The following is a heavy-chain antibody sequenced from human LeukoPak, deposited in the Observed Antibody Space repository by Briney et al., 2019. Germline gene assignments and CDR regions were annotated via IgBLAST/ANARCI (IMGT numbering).Heavy chain of an antibody. J-gene: IGHJ4*02. CDR1: EFTFSSYA. Sequence: GRSLRLSCAASEFTFSSYAMHWVRQAPGKGLEWVAVISYDGSNKYYADSVKGRFTISRDNSKNTLYLQMNSLRAEDTAVYYCARTFSSGWYSPTDYWSQGTLVTVSS. CDR2: ISYDGSNK. V-gene: IGHV3-30-3*01. D-gene: IGHD6-19*01. CDR3: ARTFSSGWYSPTDY.